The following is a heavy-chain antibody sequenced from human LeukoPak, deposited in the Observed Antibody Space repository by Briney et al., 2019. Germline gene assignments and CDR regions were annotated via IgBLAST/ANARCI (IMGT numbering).Heavy chain of an antibody. CDR3: AKDQYSGSPYYFDY. J-gene: IGHJ4*02. V-gene: IGHV3-23*01. CDR1: GFTFSSYA. Sequence: PGGSLRLSCAASGFTFSSYAMSWVRQAPGKGLEWVSAISGSGSGTYYVDSVKGRFTISRDNSKNTLYLQMNSLRAEDTATYYCAKDQYSGSPYYFDYWGQGTLVTVSS. CDR2: ISGSGSGT. D-gene: IGHD1-26*01.